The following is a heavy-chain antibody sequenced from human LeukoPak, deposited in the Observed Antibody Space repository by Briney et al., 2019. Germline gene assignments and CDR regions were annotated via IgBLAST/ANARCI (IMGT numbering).Heavy chain of an antibody. Sequence: GGSLRLSCAASGFTFSIYAMSWVRQAPGKGLEWVSSITGGGTRAYYADSVKGRFTISRDNSGYTLHLQMNSLRADDTAVYYCASRSSTVAATVLFDYWGQGTLVTVSS. J-gene: IGHJ4*02. D-gene: IGHD6-13*01. CDR3: ASRSSTVAATVLFDY. V-gene: IGHV3-23*01. CDR1: GFTFSIYA. CDR2: ITGGGTRA.